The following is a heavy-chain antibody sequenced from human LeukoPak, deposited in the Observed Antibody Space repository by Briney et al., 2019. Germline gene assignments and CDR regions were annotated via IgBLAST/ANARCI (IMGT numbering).Heavy chain of an antibody. CDR2: IKQDGSEK. D-gene: IGHD3-9*01. CDR1: GFTFSSYW. J-gene: IGHJ6*02. CDR3: ARDLMDYDVSTGLHHYYMDV. Sequence: GGSLRLSCAASGFTFSSYWMSWVRQAPGKGLEWVANIKQDGSEKYYVDSVKGRFTISRNNAKNTLYLQMNTLRVEDTAVYYCARDLMDYDVSTGLHHYYMDVWGQGTTVTVSS. V-gene: IGHV3-7*01.